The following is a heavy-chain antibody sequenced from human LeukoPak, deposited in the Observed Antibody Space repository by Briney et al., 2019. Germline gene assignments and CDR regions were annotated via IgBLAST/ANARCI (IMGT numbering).Heavy chain of an antibody. CDR3: ARTYCGGDCYSGDYYFDY. Sequence: GESLKISCKGSGYSFTSYWIGWVRQMPGKGLEWMGIIYPGDSDTRYSPSFQGQVTISADKSISTAYPQWSSLKASDTAMFYCARTYCGGDCYSGDYYFDYWGQGTLVTVSS. V-gene: IGHV5-51*01. CDR1: GYSFTSYW. CDR2: IYPGDSDT. D-gene: IGHD2-21*02. J-gene: IGHJ4*02.